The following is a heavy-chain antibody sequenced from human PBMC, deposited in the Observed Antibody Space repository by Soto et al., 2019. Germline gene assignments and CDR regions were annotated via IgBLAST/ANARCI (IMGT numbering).Heavy chain of an antibody. Sequence: QVQLQESGPGLVKPSETLSLTCTVSGGSISSYYWSWIRQPPGKGLEWIGYIYYSGSTNYNPSLERRVTLSVDTSKNQFPLKLSSVTAADAAVYYCGRVVGSWYLGSAFDIWGQGTMVTVSS. J-gene: IGHJ3*02. CDR1: GGSISSYY. CDR3: GRVVGSWYLGSAFDI. V-gene: IGHV4-59*01. CDR2: IYYSGST. D-gene: IGHD6-13*01.